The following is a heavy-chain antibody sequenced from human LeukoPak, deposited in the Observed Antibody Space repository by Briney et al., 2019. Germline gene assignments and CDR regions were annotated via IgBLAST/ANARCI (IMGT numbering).Heavy chain of an antibody. Sequence: SETLSLTCTVSGGSISSGDYYWSWIRQPPGKGLEWIGYTYYSGSTYYNPSLKSRVTISVDTSKNQFSLKLSSVTAADTAVYYCARDWESTTDPWGQGTLVTVSS. CDR3: ARDWESTTDP. CDR2: TYYSGST. CDR1: GGSISSGDYY. J-gene: IGHJ5*02. D-gene: IGHD3-16*01. V-gene: IGHV4-30-4*01.